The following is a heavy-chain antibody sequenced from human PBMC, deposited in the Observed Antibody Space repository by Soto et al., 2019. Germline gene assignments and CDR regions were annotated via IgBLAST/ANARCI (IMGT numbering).Heavy chain of an antibody. Sequence: ASVKVSCKASGYTFTSYGISWVRQAPGQGLEWMGWISAYNGNTNYAQKLQGRVTMTTDTSTSTAYMELRSLRSDDTAVYYCARGYLHYDSSGYSNPLSYWGQGTLVTVSS. CDR1: GYTFTSYG. CDR2: ISAYNGNT. J-gene: IGHJ4*02. D-gene: IGHD3-22*01. CDR3: ARGYLHYDSSGYSNPLSY. V-gene: IGHV1-18*01.